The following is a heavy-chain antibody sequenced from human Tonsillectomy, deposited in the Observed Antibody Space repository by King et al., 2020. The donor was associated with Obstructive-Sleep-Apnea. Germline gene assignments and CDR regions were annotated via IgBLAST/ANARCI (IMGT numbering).Heavy chain of an antibody. D-gene: IGHD1-26*01. CDR2: ISTYNGNT. V-gene: IGHV1-18*01. CDR1: GYTFTSYG. J-gene: IGHJ4*02. Sequence: VQLVESGAEVKKPGASVKVSCKASGYTFTSYGISWVRQAPGQGLEWMGWISTYNGNTNYAQKLQGRFTMTTDTSTSTAYMELRSLRSDDTAVYSGARAGVKWDLHRFHFDYWGQGTLVTVSS. CDR3: ARAGVKWDLHRFHFDY.